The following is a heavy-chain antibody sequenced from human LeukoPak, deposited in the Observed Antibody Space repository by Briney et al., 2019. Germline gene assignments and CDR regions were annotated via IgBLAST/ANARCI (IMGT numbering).Heavy chain of an antibody. CDR2: IYDTGST. J-gene: IGHJ4*02. V-gene: IGHV4-59*01. Sequence: PSETLSLTCTVSGGSITNYYWSWIRRPPGKGLEWIGYIYDTGSTSYNPSLKSRVTISVDTSKNQFSLKINSVTAADTAVYYCARNDGDYDYWGQGTLVTVSS. D-gene: IGHD4-17*01. CDR3: ARNDGDYDY. CDR1: GGSITNYY.